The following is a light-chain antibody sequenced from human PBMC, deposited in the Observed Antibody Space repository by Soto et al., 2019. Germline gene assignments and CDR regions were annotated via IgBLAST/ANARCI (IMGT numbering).Light chain of an antibody. V-gene: IGKV3-20*01. CDR3: QQYGSSPYT. J-gene: IGKJ2*01. CDR1: QSVSSNY. CDR2: GES. Sequence: EIVLTQSPGTLSLSPGERATLSCRASQSVSSNYLAWYQQKPGQAPRLLIYGESSRATGIPVRFSGSGSGTDFTLTISRLEPEDFAVYYCQQYGSSPYTFGQGTKLEIK.